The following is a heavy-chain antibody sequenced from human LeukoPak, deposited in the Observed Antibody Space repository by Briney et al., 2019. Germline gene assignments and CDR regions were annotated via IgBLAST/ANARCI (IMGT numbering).Heavy chain of an antibody. CDR2: IYYSGTT. CDR1: GGSISSGDYY. D-gene: IGHD3-10*01. Sequence: SETLSLTCTVSGGSISSGDYYWSWLRQPPGKGLEWFGYIYYSGTTYYHPSLKSRVTISVDTSKNQFSLKLSSVTAADTAVYYCASSYGSGSYYNEAYYYYGMDVWGQGTTVTVSS. V-gene: IGHV4-30-4*01. CDR3: ASSYGSGSYYNEAYYYYGMDV. J-gene: IGHJ6*02.